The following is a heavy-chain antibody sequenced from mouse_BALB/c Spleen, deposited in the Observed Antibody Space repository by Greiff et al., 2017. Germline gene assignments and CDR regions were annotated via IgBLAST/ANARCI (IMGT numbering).Heavy chain of an antibody. J-gene: IGHJ1*01. CDR1: GYAFTNYL. CDR2: INPGSGGT. V-gene: IGHV1-54*01. D-gene: IGHD4-1*01. Sequence: QVQLKQSGAELVRPGTSVKVSCKASGYAFTNYLIEWVKQRPGQGLEWIGVINPGSGGTNYNEKFKGKATLTADKSSSTAYMQLSSLTSDDSAVYFCARELGDWYFDVWGAGTTVTVSS. CDR3: ARELGDWYFDV.